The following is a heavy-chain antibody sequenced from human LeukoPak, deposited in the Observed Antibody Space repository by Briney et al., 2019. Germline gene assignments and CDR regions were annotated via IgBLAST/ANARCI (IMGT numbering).Heavy chain of an antibody. Sequence: GGSLRLSCAVSGFTFTSYWMSWVRQAPGKGVEWVANIKQDGSEKEYVDSVRGRFTISRDNAKNSVYLQMNSLRAEDTAVYYCARCLCYDDTTFYFDYWGQGTLVTVSS. CDR2: IKQDGSEK. CDR3: ARCLCYDDTTFYFDY. D-gene: IGHD3-22*01. CDR1: GFTFTSYW. V-gene: IGHV3-7*01. J-gene: IGHJ4*02.